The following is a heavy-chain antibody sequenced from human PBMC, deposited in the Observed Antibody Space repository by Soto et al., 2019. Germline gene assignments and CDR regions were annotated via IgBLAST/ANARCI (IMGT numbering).Heavy chain of an antibody. Sequence: SETLSLTCTVSGGSISSSSYYWGWIRQPPGKGLEWIGSIYYSGSTYYNPSLKSRVTISVDTSKNQFSLKLSSVTAADTAVYYCARPIGVLAAAGRSNWFDPWGQGTLVTVSS. V-gene: IGHV4-39*01. J-gene: IGHJ5*02. D-gene: IGHD6-13*01. CDR1: GGSISSSSYY. CDR2: IYYSGST. CDR3: ARPIGVLAAAGRSNWFDP.